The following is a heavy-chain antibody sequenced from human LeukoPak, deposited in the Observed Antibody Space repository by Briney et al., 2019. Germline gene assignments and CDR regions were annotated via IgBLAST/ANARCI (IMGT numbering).Heavy chain of an antibody. J-gene: IGHJ4*02. CDR2: VKSKTDGGTT. CDR3: AKDRSKGSYGDDFDF. V-gene: IGHV3-15*01. CDR1: GFTFSNVW. Sequence: GGSLRLSCAASGFTFSNVWMSWVRQAPGKGLEWVGRVKSKTDGGTTDYAAPVKGRITISRDDSKNTLYLQMNSLRAEDTAVYYCAKDRSKGSYGDDFDFWGQGTLVTVSS. D-gene: IGHD1-26*01.